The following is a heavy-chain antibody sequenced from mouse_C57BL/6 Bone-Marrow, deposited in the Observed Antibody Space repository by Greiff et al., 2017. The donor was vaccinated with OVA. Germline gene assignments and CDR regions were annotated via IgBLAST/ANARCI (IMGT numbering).Heavy chain of an antibody. Sequence: QVQLQQPGAELVKPGASVKMSCKASGYTFTSYWITWVKQRPGQGLEWIGDIYPGSGSTNYNEKFKSKATLTVDTSSSTAYMQLSSLTSEDSAVYYCARHYYGSRGPWFAYWGQGTLVTVSA. D-gene: IGHD1-1*01. CDR2: IYPGSGST. V-gene: IGHV1-55*01. CDR3: ARHYYGSRGPWFAY. J-gene: IGHJ3*01. CDR1: GYTFTSYW.